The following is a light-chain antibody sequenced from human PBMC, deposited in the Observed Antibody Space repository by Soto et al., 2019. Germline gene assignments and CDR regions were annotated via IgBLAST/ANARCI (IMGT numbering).Light chain of an antibody. CDR2: HAS. V-gene: IGKV1-6*01. CDR3: QQYDNWPRT. CDR1: QGIGND. Sequence: AIQMTQSPSSLSASVGDRVTMTCRASQGIGNDLGWYQHRPGKAPKLLIYHASTRATGIPGRFSGSESGTEFTLTISSLQSEDFAVYYCQQYDNWPRTFGQGTKVDIK. J-gene: IGKJ1*01.